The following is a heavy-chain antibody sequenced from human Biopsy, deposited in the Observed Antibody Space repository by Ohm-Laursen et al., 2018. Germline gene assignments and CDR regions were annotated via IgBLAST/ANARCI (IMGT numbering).Heavy chain of an antibody. J-gene: IGHJ3*01. CDR3: ASVVLGPTNDAFDL. Sequence: SDTLSLTCTVSGDSISSYYWSWIRQPPGKGLEWIGYVSYTGSTDYNPSLQSRVTISVDTSKNHFSLRLRSVTPADTAMYYCASVVLGPTNDAFDLWGQGTMVVVSS. V-gene: IGHV4-59*07. CDR2: VSYTGST. D-gene: IGHD3-22*01. CDR1: GDSISSYY.